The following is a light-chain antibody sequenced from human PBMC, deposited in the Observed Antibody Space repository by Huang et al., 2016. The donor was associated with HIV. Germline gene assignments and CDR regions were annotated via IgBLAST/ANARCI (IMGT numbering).Light chain of an antibody. CDR2: GAS. Sequence: EIVMTQSPATLSVSPGERATLSCRASQSIGSNLAWYQQRPGQAPRLLFYGASTRATGIPARCSASGSGTEFTLTFSSLQSEDFAVYYCQRYDNWPPYTFGQGTRLEIK. CDR1: QSIGSN. J-gene: IGKJ2*01. CDR3: QRYDNWPPYT. V-gene: IGKV3-15*01.